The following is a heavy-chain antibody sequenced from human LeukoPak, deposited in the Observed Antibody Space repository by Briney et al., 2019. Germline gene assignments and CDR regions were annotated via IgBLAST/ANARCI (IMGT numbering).Heavy chain of an antibody. CDR2: INQNGVEM. Sequence: PGGSLRLSCATSGFTFNIYWMTWVRQAPGKGLEWVANINQNGVEMYYVESVKGRFTISRDSGRNSLFLQMNSLRAEDTAVYYCARDFGSAAAIYEYWGQGTLVTVSS. CDR3: ARDFGSAAAIYEY. V-gene: IGHV3-7*01. J-gene: IGHJ4*02. CDR1: GFTFNIYW. D-gene: IGHD6-13*01.